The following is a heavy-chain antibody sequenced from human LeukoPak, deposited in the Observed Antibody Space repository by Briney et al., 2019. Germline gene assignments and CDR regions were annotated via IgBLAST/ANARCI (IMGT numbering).Heavy chain of an antibody. Sequence: SETLSLTCTVSGGSISSYYWSWIRQPAGKGLEWIGRIYTSGSTNYNPSLKSRVTISVDTSKNQFSLKLSSVTAADTAVYYCARDLAFYDYVWGSYRQKLGYFDYWGQGTLVTVSS. CDR3: ARDLAFYDYVWGSYRQKLGYFDY. CDR2: IYTSGST. V-gene: IGHV4-4*07. CDR1: GGSISSYY. D-gene: IGHD3-16*02. J-gene: IGHJ4*02.